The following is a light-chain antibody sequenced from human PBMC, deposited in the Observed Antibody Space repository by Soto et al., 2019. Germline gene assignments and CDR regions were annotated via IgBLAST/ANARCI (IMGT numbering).Light chain of an antibody. Sequence: IGVTQWAFTLSLAPWESATLSCRASQRVXRDLGWYERKPAQAPRPLISAQSNRATAIPARFIGSGSGRDFTLTISSLEPEDVAVYYGQQRRKLPHGTFGQVTRLEI. V-gene: IGKV3-11*02. CDR1: QRVXRD. CDR2: AQS. CDR3: QQRRKLPHGT. J-gene: IGKJ5*01.